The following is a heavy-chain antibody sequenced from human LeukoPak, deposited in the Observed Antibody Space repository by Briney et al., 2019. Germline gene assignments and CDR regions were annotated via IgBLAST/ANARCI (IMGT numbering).Heavy chain of an antibody. J-gene: IGHJ4*02. CDR2: IYYSGST. Sequence: PSETLSLTCTVSGGSISSSSYCWGWIRQPPGKGLEWIGSIYYSGSTYYNPSLKSRVTISVDTSKNQFSLRLSSVTAADTAVYYCARGSDRLWFGLDYWGQGTLVTVSS. CDR1: GGSISSSSYC. CDR3: ARGSDRLWFGLDY. V-gene: IGHV4-39*07. D-gene: IGHD3-10*01.